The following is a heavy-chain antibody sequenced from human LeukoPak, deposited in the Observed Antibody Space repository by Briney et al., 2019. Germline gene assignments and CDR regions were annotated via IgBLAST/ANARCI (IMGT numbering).Heavy chain of an antibody. CDR1: GFTFDDYA. J-gene: IGHJ4*02. Sequence: GGSLRLSCAASGFTFDDYAMPWVRQAPGKGLEWVSGISWNSGSIGYADSVKGRFTISRDNAKNSLYLQMNSLRAEDTALYYCAKARGIAAVREGYFDYWGQGTLVTVSS. D-gene: IGHD6-13*01. V-gene: IGHV3-9*01. CDR2: ISWNSGSI. CDR3: AKARGIAAVREGYFDY.